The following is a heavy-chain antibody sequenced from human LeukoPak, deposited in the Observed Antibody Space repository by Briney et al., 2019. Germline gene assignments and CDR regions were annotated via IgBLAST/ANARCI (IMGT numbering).Heavy chain of an antibody. V-gene: IGHV1-69*04. J-gene: IGHJ5*02. D-gene: IGHD2-2*01. CDR1: GGTFSSYA. CDR3: ASSSRGQEGVVPAAKGEYWFDP. CDR2: IIPILGIA. Sequence: SVKVSCKASGGTFSSYAISWVRQAPGQGLEWMGRIIPILGIANYAQKFQGRVTITRDTSASTDYMELSSLRSEDTAVYYCASSSRGQEGVVPAAKGEYWFDPWGQGTLVTVSS.